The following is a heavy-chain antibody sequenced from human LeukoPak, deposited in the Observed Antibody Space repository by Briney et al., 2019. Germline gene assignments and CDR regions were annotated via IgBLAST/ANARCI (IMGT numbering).Heavy chain of an antibody. Sequence: GGSLILSCAASGFTFSSYGMHWVRPAPGKGLEWVAFIRCDGSNKYYADSVKGRFTISRDNSKNTLYLQMNSLRAEDTAVYYCAKDGRGSSGWYSPSSYYYYYMDVWGKGTTVTISS. CDR1: GFTFSSYG. J-gene: IGHJ6*03. D-gene: IGHD6-19*01. CDR3: AKDGRGSSGWYSPSSYYYYYMDV. V-gene: IGHV3-30*02. CDR2: IRCDGSNK.